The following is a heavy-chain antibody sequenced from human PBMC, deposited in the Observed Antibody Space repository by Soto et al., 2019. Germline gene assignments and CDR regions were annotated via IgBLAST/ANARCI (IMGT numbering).Heavy chain of an antibody. Sequence: GASVKVSCKASGYTFTSYGISWVRQAPGQGLEWMGRIIPILGIANYAQKFQGRVTITADKSTSTAYMELSSLRSEDTAVYYCASDGIAARPGSGNYWGQGTLVTVSS. J-gene: IGHJ4*02. CDR1: GYTFTSYG. D-gene: IGHD6-6*01. CDR2: IIPILGIA. CDR3: ASDGIAARPGSGNY. V-gene: IGHV1-69*04.